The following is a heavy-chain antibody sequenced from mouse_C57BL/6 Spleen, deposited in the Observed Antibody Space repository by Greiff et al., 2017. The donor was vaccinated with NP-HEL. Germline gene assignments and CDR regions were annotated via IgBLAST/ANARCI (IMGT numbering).Heavy chain of an antibody. Sequence: QVQLKESGAELVKPGASVKISCKASGYALSSYWMNWVKQRPGTGLEWIGQIYPGDGDTNYNGTFKGKATLTADKSSSTAYMLLSSLTSADSAVYYCARGGGSIFDYWGQGTTLTVSS. CDR2: IYPGDGDT. V-gene: IGHV1-80*01. CDR1: GYALSSYW. J-gene: IGHJ2*01. D-gene: IGHD1-1*01. CDR3: ARGGGSIFDY.